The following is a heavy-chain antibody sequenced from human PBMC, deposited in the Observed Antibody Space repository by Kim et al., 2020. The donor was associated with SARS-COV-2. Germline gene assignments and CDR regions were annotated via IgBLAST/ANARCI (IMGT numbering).Heavy chain of an antibody. CDR3: ARDRGYCSSTSCDVGHW. D-gene: IGHD2-2*01. Sequence: SETLSLTCTVSGYSISSGYYWGWIRQPPGKGLEWIGSIYHSGSTYYNPSLKSRVTISVDTSKNQFSLKLSSVTAADTAVYYCARDRGYCSSTSCDVGHW. V-gene: IGHV4-38-2*02. CDR2: IYHSGST. J-gene: IGHJ5*01. CDR1: GYSISSGYY.